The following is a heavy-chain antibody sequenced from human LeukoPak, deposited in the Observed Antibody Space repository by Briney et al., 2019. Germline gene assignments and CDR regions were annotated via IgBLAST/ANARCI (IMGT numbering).Heavy chain of an antibody. CDR3: ARAEVTAILGYYYGMDV. D-gene: IGHD2-21*02. Sequence: SETLSLTCTVSGGSVSSGSYYWSWIRQPPGKGLEWIGYIYYSGSTYYNPSLKSRVTISVDTSKNQFSLKLSSVTAADTAVYYCARAEVTAILGYYYGMDVWGQGTTVTVSS. CDR2: IYYSGST. CDR1: GGSVSSGSYY. V-gene: IGHV4-31*03. J-gene: IGHJ6*02.